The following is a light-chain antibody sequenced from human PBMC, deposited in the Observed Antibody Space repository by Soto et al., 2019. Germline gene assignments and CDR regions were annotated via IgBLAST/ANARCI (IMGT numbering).Light chain of an antibody. Sequence: DIVMTQSPDSLAVSLGERATINCKSSQSDLYSSNNKNYLAWYQQKPGQPPKLLIYWASTRESGVPDRFSGSGSGTDFPLTISSLQAEDVAVYYCQQYYSTPFTFGPGTKVDIK. V-gene: IGKV4-1*01. CDR2: WAS. J-gene: IGKJ3*01. CDR3: QQYYSTPFT. CDR1: QSDLYSSNNKNY.